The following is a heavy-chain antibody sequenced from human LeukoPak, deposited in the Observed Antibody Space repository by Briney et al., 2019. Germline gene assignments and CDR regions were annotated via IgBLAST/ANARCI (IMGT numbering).Heavy chain of an antibody. CDR1: GDSVSSNKAA. CDR2: TYYRSKWYN. D-gene: IGHD6-13*01. CDR3: ARGAPASAGRWFDP. J-gene: IGHJ5*02. V-gene: IGHV6-1*01. Sequence: SQTLPLTCAISGDSVSSNKAAWNWIRHSPSRGLEWLGSTYYRSKWYNEYGVSVQSRITINPDTSKNQFSLQLNSVTPEDTAVYYCARGAPASAGRWFDPWGHGTLVTVSS.